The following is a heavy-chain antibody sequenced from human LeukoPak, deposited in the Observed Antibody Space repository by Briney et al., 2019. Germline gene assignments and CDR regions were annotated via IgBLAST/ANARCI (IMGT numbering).Heavy chain of an antibody. V-gene: IGHV3-74*01. CDR2: IKNDGSDT. J-gene: IGHJ4*02. CDR1: GFTFSSYW. Sequence: GGPLRLSCAASGFTFSSYWMDWVRQAPGKGLMWVSRIKNDGSDTGYADSVKGRFTISRDNAKNTLYLQINSLRAEDTAVYYCARDIAGLGYWGQGTLVTVSS. D-gene: IGHD2-21*01. CDR3: ARDIAGLGY.